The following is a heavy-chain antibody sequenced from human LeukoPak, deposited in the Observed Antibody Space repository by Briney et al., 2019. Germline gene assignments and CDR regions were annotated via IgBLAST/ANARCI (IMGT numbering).Heavy chain of an antibody. CDR2: ISWDGGST. J-gene: IGHJ4*02. CDR1: GFTFDDYA. D-gene: IGHD1-26*01. CDR3: AKDGLFSGSYSGFDY. V-gene: IGHV3-43D*03. Sequence: GGSLRLSCAASGFTFDDYAMHWVRQAPGKGLEWVSLISWDGGSTYYADSVKGRFTISRDNSKNSLYLQMNSLRAEDTALYYCAKDGLFSGSYSGFDYWGQGTLVTVSS.